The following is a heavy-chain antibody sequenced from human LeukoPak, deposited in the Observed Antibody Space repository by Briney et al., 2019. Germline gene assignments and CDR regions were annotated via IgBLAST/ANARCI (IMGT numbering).Heavy chain of an antibody. CDR1: GYTFSSYA. D-gene: IGHD3-10*01. CDR2: LNPGNGYT. V-gene: IGHV1-3*01. J-gene: IGHJ4*02. Sequence: ASVKVSCKASGYTFSSYALHCVRQAPGQSLEWMGWLNPGNGYTKYSQTFQGRVTFTRDTSASTAYMELSSLRSEDTAIYYCARDYRFGEPFYWGQGTLVTVSS. CDR3: ARDYRFGEPFY.